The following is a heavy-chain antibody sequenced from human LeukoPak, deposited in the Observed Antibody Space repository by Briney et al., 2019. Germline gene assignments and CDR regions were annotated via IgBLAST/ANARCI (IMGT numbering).Heavy chain of an antibody. D-gene: IGHD1-26*01. CDR1: GGSISSYY. Sequence: SETLSLTCTVSGGSISSYYWSWIRQPAGKGLEWIGRIYTSGSTNYNPSLKSRVTISADKSKNQVSLKLTSVTAADTAVYYCARLSVIVGAALEYYYYYMDVWGQGTTVTVSS. V-gene: IGHV4-4*07. J-gene: IGHJ6*03. CDR2: IYTSGST. CDR3: ARLSVIVGAALEYYYYYMDV.